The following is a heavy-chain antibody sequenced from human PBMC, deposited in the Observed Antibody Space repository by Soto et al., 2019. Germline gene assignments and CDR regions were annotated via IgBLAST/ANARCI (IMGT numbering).Heavy chain of an antibody. J-gene: IGHJ5*02. D-gene: IGHD6-13*01. Sequence: QVTVKESGPVLVKPTETLTLTCTVSGFSLSNAGLGVSWIRQPPGKALEWLAHIFSNDEKSYSTSLKSRLTISNDTTKSQVVLTMTNMDPVDTATYYCASTYSTGWYWFDPWGQGTLVTVSS. CDR2: IFSNDEK. CDR3: ASTYSTGWYWFDP. CDR1: GFSLSNAGLG. V-gene: IGHV2-26*04.